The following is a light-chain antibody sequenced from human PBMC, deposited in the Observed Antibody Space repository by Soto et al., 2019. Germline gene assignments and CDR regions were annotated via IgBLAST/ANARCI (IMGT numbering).Light chain of an antibody. CDR3: QQYGSSAKT. CDR2: AAS. V-gene: IGKV1-8*01. Sequence: IRLTQAPSSFSASTGDRVTITCRASQGISSYLNWYQQKPGKAPKLLIYAASSLQSGVPSRFSGSGSGTDFTLTICRLEPEDFAVYYCQQYGSSAKTFGEGTKVDI. CDR1: QGISSY. J-gene: IGKJ1*01.